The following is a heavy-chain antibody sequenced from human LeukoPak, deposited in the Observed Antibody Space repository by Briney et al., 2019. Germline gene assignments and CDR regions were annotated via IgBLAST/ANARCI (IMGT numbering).Heavy chain of an antibody. V-gene: IGHV3-53*01. CDR1: GFTVSSKY. D-gene: IGHD3-10*01. J-gene: IGHJ3*02. Sequence: GRSLSLSCAASGFTVSSKYMSWVPQAPGKGVEWVSVIYSGGRTYNAESVKGRFTISRDNSKNTLYLQMNCRRAEDTAVYYCAAVRGVLAVHIWGQGTMVTVSS. CDR3: AAVRGVLAVHI. CDR2: IYSGGRT.